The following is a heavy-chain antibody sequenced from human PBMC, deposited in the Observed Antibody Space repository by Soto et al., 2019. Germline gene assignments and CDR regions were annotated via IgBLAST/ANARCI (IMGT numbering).Heavy chain of an antibody. Sequence: QLQLQASGPGLVKPSETLSLTCTVSGGSISGSSYYWGWIRQPPGKGLEWIGSISDSESTYYNLSPKSRITMSVDTSKNQFSLKLSSVSAADTAVYYCARQNPLNWFDPWGQGTLVTVSS. CDR1: GGSISGSSYY. CDR3: ARQNPLNWFDP. V-gene: IGHV4-39*01. CDR2: ISDSEST. J-gene: IGHJ5*02.